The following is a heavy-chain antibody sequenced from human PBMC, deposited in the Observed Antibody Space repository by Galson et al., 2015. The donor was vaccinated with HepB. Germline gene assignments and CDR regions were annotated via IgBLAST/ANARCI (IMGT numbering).Heavy chain of an antibody. J-gene: IGHJ5*02. Sequence: SCKASGYTFTGYAMHWVRQAPGQRLEWMGWINAGNGNTKYSQKFQGRVTITRDTSASTAYMELSSLRSEDTAVYYCARARTTVTTLLLDNWFDPWGQGTLVTVSS. CDR1: GYTFTGYA. CDR3: ARARTTVTTLLLDNWFDP. CDR2: INAGNGNT. D-gene: IGHD4-17*01. V-gene: IGHV1-3*01.